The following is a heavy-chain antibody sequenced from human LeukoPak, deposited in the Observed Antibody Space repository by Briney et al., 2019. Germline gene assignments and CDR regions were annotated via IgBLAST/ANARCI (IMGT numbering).Heavy chain of an antibody. CDR1: GGSFSGYY. J-gene: IGHJ5*02. Sequence: KTSETLSLTCAVYGGSFSGYYWSWIRQPPGKGLEWIGYIYYSGSTNYNPSLKSRVTISVDTSKNQFSLKLSSVTAADTAVYYCARTSIRTNGNNWFDPWGQGTLVTVSS. D-gene: IGHD2-8*01. V-gene: IGHV4-59*01. CDR2: IYYSGST. CDR3: ARTSIRTNGNNWFDP.